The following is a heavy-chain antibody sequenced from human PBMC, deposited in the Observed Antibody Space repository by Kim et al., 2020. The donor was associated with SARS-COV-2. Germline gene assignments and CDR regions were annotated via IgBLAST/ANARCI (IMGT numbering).Heavy chain of an antibody. D-gene: IGHD1-26*01. CDR3: ARGHSGSYKTAFDI. Sequence: AQKFQGRVTITADKSTSTAYMGLSSLRSEDTAVYYCARGHSGSYKTAFDIWGQGTMVTVSS. J-gene: IGHJ3*02. V-gene: IGHV1-69*04.